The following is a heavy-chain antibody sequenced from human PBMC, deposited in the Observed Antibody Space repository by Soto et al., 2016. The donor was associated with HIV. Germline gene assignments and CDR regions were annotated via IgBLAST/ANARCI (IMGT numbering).Heavy chain of an antibody. CDR1: GYTFTGHY. D-gene: IGHD2-8*01. V-gene: IGHV1-2*02. CDR3: ARVGVKYPFDY. J-gene: IGHJ4*02. Sequence: QVQLVQSGAEVKKPGASVKVSCKASGYTFTGHYMHWVRQAPGQGLEWMGWINPNSGDTNYAQKFQGRVTMTRDTSISTAYMELSRLKSADTAVYSCARVGVKYPFDYWGQGTLVTVSS. CDR2: INPNSGDT.